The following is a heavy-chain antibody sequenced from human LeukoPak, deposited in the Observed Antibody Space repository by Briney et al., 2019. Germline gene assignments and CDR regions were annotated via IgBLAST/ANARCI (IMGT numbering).Heavy chain of an antibody. D-gene: IGHD6-19*01. CDR1: GFTFRSYK. CDR3: AGLVLDY. CDR2: ISGSGSTI. V-gene: IGHV3-48*03. Sequence: GSLRLSCAASGFTFRSYKMTWVRQAPGKGLEWVSYISGSGSTIYYTDSVKGRFTISRDNAKSSLYLQMDSLRAEDTAVYYCAGLVLDYWGQGTLVTVSS. J-gene: IGHJ4*02.